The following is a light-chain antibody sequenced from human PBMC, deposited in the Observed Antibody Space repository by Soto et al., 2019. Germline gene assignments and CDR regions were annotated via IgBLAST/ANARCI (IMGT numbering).Light chain of an antibody. J-gene: IGLJ1*01. CDR2: GNS. V-gene: IGLV1-40*01. CDR1: SSNIGAGYD. Sequence: QSVLTQPASVSGAPGQRVTISCTGSSSNIGAGYDVHWYQQLPGTAPKLLIYGNSNRPSGVPDRFSGSKSGTSASLAITGLQAEDEADYYCQSYDSSLSALYVFGTGTKVTVL. CDR3: QSYDSSLSALYV.